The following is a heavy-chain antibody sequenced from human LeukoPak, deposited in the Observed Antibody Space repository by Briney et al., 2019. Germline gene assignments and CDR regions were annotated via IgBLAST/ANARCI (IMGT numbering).Heavy chain of an antibody. CDR3: ANIVVVTAILSVDY. V-gene: IGHV3-23*01. J-gene: IGHJ4*02. Sequence: PGGSLRLSCAASGFTFSSYAMSWVRQAPGKGLEWVSAISGSGGSTYYADSVKGRFTISRDNSKNTLYLQMNSLRAEDTAVYYCANIVVVTAILSVDYWGQGIPVTVSS. D-gene: IGHD2-21*02. CDR1: GFTFSSYA. CDR2: ISGSGGST.